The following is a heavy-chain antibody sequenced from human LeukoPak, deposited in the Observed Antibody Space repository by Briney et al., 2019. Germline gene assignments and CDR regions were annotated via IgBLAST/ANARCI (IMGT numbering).Heavy chain of an antibody. CDR2: IIPILGIA. V-gene: IGHV1-69*04. CDR3: AKCPWGFGKYYFDY. J-gene: IGHJ4*02. D-gene: IGHD3-10*01. CDR1: GGTFSSYA. Sequence: SVKVSCKASGGTFSSYAISWVRQAPGQGLEWMGRIIPILGIANYAQKFQGRVTITADKSTSTAYMELSSLRAEDTAVYYCAKCPWGFGKYYFDYWGQGTLVTVSS.